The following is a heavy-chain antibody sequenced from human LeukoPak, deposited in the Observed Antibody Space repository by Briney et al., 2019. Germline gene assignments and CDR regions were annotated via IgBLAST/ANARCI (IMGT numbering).Heavy chain of an antibody. CDR3: AREDAYFDWFTDPYYMDV. CDR1: DFSVGSNY. J-gene: IGHJ6*03. V-gene: IGHV3-53*01. D-gene: IGHD3-9*01. CDR2: IYSGGST. Sequence: GGSLRLSCAASDFSVGSNYMTWVRQAPGKGLEWVSLIYSGGSTYYADSVKGRFTISRDNAKNSLYLQMNSLRAEDTAVYYCAREDAYFDWFTDPYYMDVWGKGTTVTISS.